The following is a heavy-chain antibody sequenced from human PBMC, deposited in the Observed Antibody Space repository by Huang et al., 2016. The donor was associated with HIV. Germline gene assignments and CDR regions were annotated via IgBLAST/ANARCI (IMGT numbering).Heavy chain of an antibody. CDR2: ISYDAKTK. CDR3: AKGGSAAAVLDF. D-gene: IGHD6-13*01. Sequence: QVQLVESGGGVVQPGRSLRISCAASGFTFSSYGMHWVRQAPGKGLEWLAVISYDAKTKYYADVVKGRFSISRDNSKTTVYLQLNSLRLEDTAVYYCAKGGSAAAVLDFWGQGTLVTVSS. J-gene: IGHJ4*02. CDR1: GFTFSSYG. V-gene: IGHV3-30*18.